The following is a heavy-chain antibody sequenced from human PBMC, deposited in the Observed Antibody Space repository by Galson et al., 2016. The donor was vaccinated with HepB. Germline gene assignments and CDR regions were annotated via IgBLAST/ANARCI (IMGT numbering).Heavy chain of an antibody. J-gene: IGHJ4*02. V-gene: IGHV4-39*01. CDR2: IYYSGST. CDR3: ARLSREDQLLEGGFDS. D-gene: IGHD2-2*01. Sequence: SETLSLTCTVSGGSISSSSYYWGWIRQPPGKGLEWIGSIYYSGSTYYNPSLKSRITISVDTSKKQFSLKLRSVTAADTAVYYCARLSREDQLLEGGFDSWGQGTLVTVSS. CDR1: GGSISSSSYY.